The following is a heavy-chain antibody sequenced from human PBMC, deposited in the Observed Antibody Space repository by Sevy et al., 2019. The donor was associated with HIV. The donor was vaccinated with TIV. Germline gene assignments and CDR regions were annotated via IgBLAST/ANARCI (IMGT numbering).Heavy chain of an antibody. CDR2: INHSGST. D-gene: IGHD5-18*01. J-gene: IGHJ6*02. Sequence: SDTLSLTCAVYGGSFSGYYWSWIRQPPGKGLEWIGEINHSGSTNYNPSLKSRVTISVDTSKNQFSLKLSSVTAADTAVYYCARGAQLWLIGPYYYYGMDVWGQGTTVTVSS. CDR1: GGSFSGYY. CDR3: ARGAQLWLIGPYYYYGMDV. V-gene: IGHV4-34*01.